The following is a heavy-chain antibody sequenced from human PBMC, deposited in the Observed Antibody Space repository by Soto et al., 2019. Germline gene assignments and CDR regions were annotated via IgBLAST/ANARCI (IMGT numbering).Heavy chain of an antibody. J-gene: IGHJ4*02. CDR2: INSDGSST. CDR1: GFTFSSYW. Sequence: GGSLRLSCAASGFTFSSYWMHWVRQAPGKGLVWVSRINSDGSSTSYADSVKGRFTISRDNAKNTLYLQMNSLRAEDTAVYYCARGSALHDFWSGYYTGHYFDYWGQGTLVTVSS. CDR3: ARGSALHDFWSGYYTGHYFDY. V-gene: IGHV3-74*01. D-gene: IGHD3-3*01.